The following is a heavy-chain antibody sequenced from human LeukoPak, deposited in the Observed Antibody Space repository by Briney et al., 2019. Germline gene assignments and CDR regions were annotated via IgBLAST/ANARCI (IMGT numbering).Heavy chain of an antibody. CDR1: GDSISSYY. J-gene: IGHJ4*02. Sequence: SETLSLTCTVSGDSISSYYWSWIRQPPGKGLEWIGYIYTSGGTNYIPSLKGRVTISIDTSKNQFFLKLGSVTAADSAVYYCARLTRLSTSPDRYYLDYWGQGTLVTVSS. D-gene: IGHD6-6*01. CDR3: ARLTRLSTSPDRYYLDY. V-gene: IGHV4-4*09. CDR2: IYTSGGT.